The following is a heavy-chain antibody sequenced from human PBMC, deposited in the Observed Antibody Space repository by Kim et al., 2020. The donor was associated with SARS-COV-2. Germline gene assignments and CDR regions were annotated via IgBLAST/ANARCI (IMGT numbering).Heavy chain of an antibody. Sequence: SETLSLTCAVYGGSFSGYYWSWIRQPPGKGLEWIGEINDSGSTNYNPSLKSRVTISVDTSKNQFSLKLSSVTAADTAVYYCASGSYDFWSGYYTTLDYWGQGTLVTVSS. J-gene: IGHJ4*02. V-gene: IGHV4-34*01. CDR2: INDSGST. D-gene: IGHD3-3*01. CDR3: ASGSYDFWSGYYTTLDY. CDR1: GGSFSGYY.